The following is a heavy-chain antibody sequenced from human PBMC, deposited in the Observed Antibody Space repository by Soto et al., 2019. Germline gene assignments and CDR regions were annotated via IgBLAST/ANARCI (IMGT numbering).Heavy chain of an antibody. CDR2: INHSGST. D-gene: IGHD6-13*01. J-gene: IGHJ4*02. CDR1: GGSFSGYY. Sequence: SETLSLTCAVYGGSFSGYYWSWIRQPPGKGLEWIGEINHSGSTNYNPSLKSRVTISVDTSKNQFSLKLSSVTAADTAVYYCARGPRLALYSSSWYYFDYWGQGTLVTVSS. V-gene: IGHV4-34*01. CDR3: ARGPRLALYSSSWYYFDY.